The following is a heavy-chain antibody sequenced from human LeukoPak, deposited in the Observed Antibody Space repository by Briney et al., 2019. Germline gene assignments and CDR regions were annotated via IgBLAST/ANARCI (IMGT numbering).Heavy chain of an antibody. CDR2: IYYSGNT. V-gene: IGHV4-39*01. J-gene: IGHJ4*02. D-gene: IGHD5-18*01. Sequence: SETLSLTCTVSGGSISSSSYYWGWIRQPPGKVLEWIGSIYYSGNTYYNQSLKSRVTISVDTSKNQFSLKLNSVTAADTAVYYCARQDTSMVAFDYWGQGTLVTVSS. CDR3: ARQDTSMVAFDY. CDR1: GGSISSSSYY.